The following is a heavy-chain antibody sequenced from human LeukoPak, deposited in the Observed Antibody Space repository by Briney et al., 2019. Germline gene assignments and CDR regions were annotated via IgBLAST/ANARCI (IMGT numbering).Heavy chain of an antibody. CDR1: GFTFDDYA. V-gene: IGHV3-9*01. CDR2: ISWNSGSI. J-gene: IGHJ4*02. CDR3: ARVLLVDFWD. Sequence: GGSLRLSCAASGFTFDDYAMHWVRQAPGKGLEWVSGISWNSGSIGYADSVKGRFTISRDNAKNSLYLQMNSLRAEDTALYYCARVLLVDFWDWGQGTLVTVSS. D-gene: IGHD3/OR15-3a*01.